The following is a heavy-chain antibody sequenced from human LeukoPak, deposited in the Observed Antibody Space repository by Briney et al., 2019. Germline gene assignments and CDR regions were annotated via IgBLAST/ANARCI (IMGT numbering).Heavy chain of an antibody. CDR3: ARGYYYDSSGYSVT. CDR1: GFPFSDYW. D-gene: IGHD3-22*01. V-gene: IGHV3-7*01. Sequence: GGSLRLSCAASGFPFSDYWMTWVRQAPGKGLEWVASIKHDGNVKYYLDSVKGRFTISRDNAKNSLYLQMNSLRAEDTAVYYCARGYYYDSSGYSVTWGQGTLVTVSS. J-gene: IGHJ4*02. CDR2: IKHDGNVK.